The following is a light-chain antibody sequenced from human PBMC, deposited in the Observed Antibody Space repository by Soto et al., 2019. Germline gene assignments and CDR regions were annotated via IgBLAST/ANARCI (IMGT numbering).Light chain of an antibody. CDR1: QAIRND. Sequence: ALPMSQSPSSLSASVGHRVTITCRASQAIRNDLGWYQQKPGKAPNLLIFGASNLQVGVPVRFSASGSGTNFTLTISNLQPEDFASYYCLQDYTYPWTFGQGTKVDI. CDR2: GAS. J-gene: IGKJ1*01. V-gene: IGKV1-6*01. CDR3: LQDYTYPWT.